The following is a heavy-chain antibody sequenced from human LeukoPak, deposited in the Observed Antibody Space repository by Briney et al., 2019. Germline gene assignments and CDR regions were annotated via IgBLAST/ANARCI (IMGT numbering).Heavy chain of an antibody. CDR2: IIPILGIA. J-gene: IGHJ3*02. CDR1: GGTFISYA. V-gene: IGHV1-69*04. D-gene: IGHD3-22*01. Sequence: SVKVSCKASGGTFISYAISWVRQAPGQGLEWMGRIIPILGIADYAQKFQGRVTITADKSTSTAYMELSSLRSEDTAVYYCARDEFEYYDSSGYHAFDIWGQGTMVTVSS. CDR3: ARDEFEYYDSSGYHAFDI.